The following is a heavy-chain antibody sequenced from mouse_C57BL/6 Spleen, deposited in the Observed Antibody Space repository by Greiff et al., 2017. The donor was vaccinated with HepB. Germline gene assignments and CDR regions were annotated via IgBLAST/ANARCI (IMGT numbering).Heavy chain of an antibody. CDR2: INPSNGGT. D-gene: IGHD4-1*01. V-gene: IGHV1-53*01. CDR1: GYTFTSYW. CDR3: ARSGWDEGYYAMDY. J-gene: IGHJ4*01. Sequence: QVQLQQSGTELVKPGASVKLSCKASGYTFTSYWMHWVKQRPGQGLEWIGNINPSNGGTNYNEKFKSKATLTVDKSSSTAYMQLSSLTSEDSAVYCCARSGWDEGYYAMDYWGQGTSVTVSS.